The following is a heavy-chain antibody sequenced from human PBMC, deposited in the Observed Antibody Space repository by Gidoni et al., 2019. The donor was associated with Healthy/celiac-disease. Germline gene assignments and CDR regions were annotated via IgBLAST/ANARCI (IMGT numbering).Heavy chain of an antibody. CDR2: IIPIFGTA. Sequence: QVQLVQSGAEVKKPGSSVKVSCKASGGTFSSYAISWVRQAPGQGLEWMGGIIPIFGTANYAQKFQGRVTITADKSTSTAYMELSSLRSEDTAVYYCARERRRGQLVPPGSGYYFDYWGQGTLVTVSS. CDR1: GGTFSSYA. V-gene: IGHV1-69*06. CDR3: ARERRRGQLVPPGSGYYFDY. J-gene: IGHJ4*02. D-gene: IGHD6-6*01.